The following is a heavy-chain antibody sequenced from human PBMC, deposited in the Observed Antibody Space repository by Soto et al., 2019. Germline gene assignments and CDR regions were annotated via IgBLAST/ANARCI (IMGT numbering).Heavy chain of an antibody. CDR3: ARERQGVMGPGVKYNWFDP. CDR2: INHSGST. V-gene: IGHV4-34*01. J-gene: IGHJ5*02. D-gene: IGHD3-10*01. Sequence: SETLSLTCAVYGGSFSGYYWSWIRQPPGKGLEWIGEINHSGSTNYNPSLKSRVTISVDTSKNQFSLKLSSVTAADTAVYYCARERQGVMGPGVKYNWFDPWGQGTLVNVSS. CDR1: GGSFSGYY.